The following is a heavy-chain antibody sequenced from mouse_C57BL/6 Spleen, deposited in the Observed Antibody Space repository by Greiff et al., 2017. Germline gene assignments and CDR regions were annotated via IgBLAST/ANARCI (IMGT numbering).Heavy chain of an antibody. Sequence: VQLQQSGPELVKPGASVKISCKASGYSFTGYYMNWVKQSPEKSLEWIGEINPSTGGTTYNQKFKAKATLTVDNTSSTAYMQLKSLTSEDSAVYYCARNDYSSMDYWGQGTSVTVSS. CDR2: INPSTGGT. J-gene: IGHJ4*01. CDR3: ARNDYSSMDY. CDR1: GYSFTGYY. V-gene: IGHV1-42*01.